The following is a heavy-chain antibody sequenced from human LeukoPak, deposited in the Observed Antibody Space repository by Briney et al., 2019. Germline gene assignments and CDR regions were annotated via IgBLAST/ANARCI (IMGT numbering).Heavy chain of an antibody. Sequence: ASVKVSCKASGYTFTGYYMHWVRQAPGQGLEWMGWINPNSGGTNYAQKFQGRVTMTRDTSISTAYMELSRLRSDDTAVYYCARCPRVIVENDAFDIWGQGTMVTVSS. CDR3: ARCPRVIVENDAFDI. J-gene: IGHJ3*02. CDR1: GYTFTGYY. CDR2: INPNSGGT. V-gene: IGHV1-2*02. D-gene: IGHD3-22*01.